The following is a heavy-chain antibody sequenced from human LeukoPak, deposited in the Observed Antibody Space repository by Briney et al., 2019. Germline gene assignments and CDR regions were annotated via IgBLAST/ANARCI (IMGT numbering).Heavy chain of an antibody. CDR3: ARTSGYSYGSRHFDY. CDR2: IYPGDSDT. V-gene: IGHV5-51*01. D-gene: IGHD5-18*01. Sequence: NVSCKSSGYIFTSYWIGWVRQMPGKGLEWMGIIYPGDSDTRYSPSFQGQVTISADKSISTAYLHWSSLKASDTAMYYCARTSGYSYGSRHFDYWGQETLVTVSS. CDR1: GYIFTSYW. J-gene: IGHJ4*02.